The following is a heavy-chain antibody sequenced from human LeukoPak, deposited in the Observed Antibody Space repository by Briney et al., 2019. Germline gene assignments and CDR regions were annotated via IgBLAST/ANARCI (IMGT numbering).Heavy chain of an antibody. CDR1: GFTFSSYA. Sequence: GGSLRLSXAASGFTFSSYAMTWVRQAPGKGLEWVSGISDSGDSTYYADSVKGRFTISRDNSKNTLYLQMSSLRAEDTAVYYCAKKEDATMVHYYFDYWGQGTLVTVSS. J-gene: IGHJ4*02. CDR2: ISDSGDST. V-gene: IGHV3-23*01. CDR3: AKKEDATMVHYYFDY. D-gene: IGHD5-18*01.